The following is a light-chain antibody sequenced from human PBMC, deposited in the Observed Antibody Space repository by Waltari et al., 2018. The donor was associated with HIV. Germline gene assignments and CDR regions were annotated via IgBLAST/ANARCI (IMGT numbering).Light chain of an antibody. J-gene: IGKJ2*01. Sequence: SLSASVGDRVTISCQASHDISSFLNWYQQRPGKAPHLLIYDVSNLETGVPSRFRGSGSGTHFSLTISALQPEDFGTYYCQQYNSSPYSFGQGTKLE. CDR2: DVS. CDR3: QQYNSSPYS. V-gene: IGKV1-33*01. CDR1: HDISSF.